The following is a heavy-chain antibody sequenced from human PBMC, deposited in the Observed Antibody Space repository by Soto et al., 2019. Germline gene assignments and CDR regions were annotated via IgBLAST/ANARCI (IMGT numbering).Heavy chain of an antibody. J-gene: IGHJ5*02. CDR1: GFTFSSYG. D-gene: IGHD4-17*01. CDR2: IWYDGSNK. Sequence: HPGGSLRLSCAASGFTFSSYGMHWVRQAPGKGLEWVAVIWYDGSNKYYADSVKGRFTISRDNSKNTLYLQMNSLRAEDTAVYYCARSVEAYGDYDWFDPWGQGTLVTVSS. CDR3: ARSVEAYGDYDWFDP. V-gene: IGHV3-33*01.